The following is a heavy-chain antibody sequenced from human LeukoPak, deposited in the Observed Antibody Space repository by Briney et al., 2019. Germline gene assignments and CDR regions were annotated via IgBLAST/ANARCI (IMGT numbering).Heavy chain of an antibody. J-gene: IGHJ1*01. CDR2: IYYSGST. D-gene: IGHD6-13*01. Sequence: PSETLSLTCTVSGGSISSSSYYWGWIRQPPGKGLEWIGYIYYSGSTNYNPSLKSRVTISVDTSKNQFSLKLSSVTAADTAVYYCARAGAAAGKGFQHWGQGTLVTVSS. CDR3: ARAGAAAGKGFQH. V-gene: IGHV4-61*05. CDR1: GGSISSSSYY.